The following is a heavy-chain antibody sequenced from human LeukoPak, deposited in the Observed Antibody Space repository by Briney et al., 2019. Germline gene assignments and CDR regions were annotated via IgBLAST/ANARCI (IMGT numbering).Heavy chain of an antibody. CDR2: FSSSSSTI. J-gene: IGHJ4*02. CDR1: GLTLRSSS. CDR3: ARVGVDYGDYVAY. D-gene: IGHD4-17*01. V-gene: IGHV3-48*01. Sequence: GGSLRLSCAAHGLTLRSSSMNWVRQAPGKGLEWVSYFSSSSSTIYYADSVKGRFTISSDNAKNSLYLQMNSMRADDTAVYYCARVGVDYGDYVAYWGQGTLVTVSS.